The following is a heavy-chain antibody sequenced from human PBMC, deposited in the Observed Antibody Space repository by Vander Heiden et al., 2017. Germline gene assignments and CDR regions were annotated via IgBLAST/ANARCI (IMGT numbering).Heavy chain of an antibody. CDR2: ISGSSDKT. CDR3: AKATGDGGTLDY. Sequence: EVQLLEPGGGLVQPGRSLRLSCAASGFTFSSYAMSWVRQAPGKGLEWVSAISGSSDKTFYADSVKGRFTIFRDNSRDRLYLQMNIMRADDTATYYCAKATGDGGTLDYWGQGNLVTVSS. D-gene: IGHD7-27*01. V-gene: IGHV3-23*01. J-gene: IGHJ4*02. CDR1: GFTFSSYA.